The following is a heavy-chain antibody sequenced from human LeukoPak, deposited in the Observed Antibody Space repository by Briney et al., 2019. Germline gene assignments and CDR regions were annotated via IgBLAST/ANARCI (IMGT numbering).Heavy chain of an antibody. CDR2: ISSSGST. CDR1: GDSISSGDYY. D-gene: IGHD3-22*01. Sequence: PSQTLSLTCTVSGDSISSGDYYWSWIRQPAGKGLEWIGRISSSGSTNYDPSLKSRVTISVDTSKNQFSLKLSSVTAADTAVYFCARGPYSYDSSGAFDIWGQGTMVTVSS. V-gene: IGHV4-61*02. CDR3: ARGPYSYDSSGAFDI. J-gene: IGHJ3*02.